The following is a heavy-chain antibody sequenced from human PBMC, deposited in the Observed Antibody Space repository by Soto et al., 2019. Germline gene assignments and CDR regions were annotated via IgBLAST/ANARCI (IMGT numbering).Heavy chain of an antibody. V-gene: IGHV4-34*01. D-gene: IGHD3-9*01. J-gene: IGHJ5*02. Sequence: SETLSLTCAVYGGSFSGYYWSWIRQPPGKGLEWIGEINHSGSTNYNPSLKSRVTISVDTSKNQFSLKLSSVTAADTAVYYCARREYYDILTGYYDQKPFDPWGQGTLVTVSS. CDR2: INHSGST. CDR3: ARREYYDILTGYYDQKPFDP. CDR1: GGSFSGYY.